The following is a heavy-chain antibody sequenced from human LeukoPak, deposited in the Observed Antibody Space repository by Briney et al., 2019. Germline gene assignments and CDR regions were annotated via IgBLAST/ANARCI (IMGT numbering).Heavy chain of an antibody. V-gene: IGHV4-34*01. CDR3: ARELGYCSGGSCYSKRQRYYFDY. J-gene: IGHJ4*02. CDR2: INHSGST. D-gene: IGHD2-15*01. Sequence: SETLSLTCAVYGGPFSGYYWSWIRQPPEKGLEWIGEINHSGSTNYSPSLKSRVTISVDTSKNQFSLKLSSVTAADTAVYYCARELGYCSGGSCYSKRQRYYFDYWGQGTLVTVSS. CDR1: GGPFSGYY.